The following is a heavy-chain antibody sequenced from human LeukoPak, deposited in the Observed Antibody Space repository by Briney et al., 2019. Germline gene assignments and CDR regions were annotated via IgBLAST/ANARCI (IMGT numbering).Heavy chain of an antibody. J-gene: IGHJ4*02. CDR3: ARDPGRYYFDY. V-gene: IGHV3-53*01. Sequence: GGPLRLSCAASGFTVSSNYMSWVRQAPGKGLEWVSVIYSGGSTYYADSVKGRFTISRDNSKNTLYLQMNSLRAEDTAVYYCARDPGRYYFDYWGQGTLVTVSS. CDR2: IYSGGST. CDR1: GFTVSSNY. D-gene: IGHD3-10*01.